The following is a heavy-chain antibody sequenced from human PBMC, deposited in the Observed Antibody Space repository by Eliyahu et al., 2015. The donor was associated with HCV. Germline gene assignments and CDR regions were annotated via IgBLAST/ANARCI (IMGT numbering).Heavy chain of an antibody. Sequence: QVHLVQSGAEMKKPGASVKVSCKLSGYKLNSLSIHWVRQAPGEGLEWIGGFDPLSHEAVYAQKFQGRVTMIEDTSSNTAYMELSSLKSEDTAVYYCSTSTFYFLSGSFSIFEYWGQGTLVTVSS. D-gene: IGHD3-10*01. CDR1: GYKLNSLS. CDR3: STSTFYFLSGSFSIFEY. V-gene: IGHV1-24*01. J-gene: IGHJ4*02. CDR2: FDPLSHEA.